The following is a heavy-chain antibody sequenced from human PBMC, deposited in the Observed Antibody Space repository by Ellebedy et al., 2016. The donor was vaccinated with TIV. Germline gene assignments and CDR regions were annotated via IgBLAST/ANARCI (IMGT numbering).Heavy chain of an antibody. Sequence: SETLSLXXTVSGGSISTYYWSWIRQPPGKGLEWIGYIYSSGTTNYNPSLKSRVTISIDTSKNQFSLQLNSVTPEDTAVYYCARDSYSNGADDGFDIWGQGTMVIVSS. D-gene: IGHD6-19*01. CDR2: IYSSGTT. CDR1: GGSISTYY. V-gene: IGHV4-59*12. J-gene: IGHJ3*02. CDR3: ARDSYSNGADDGFDI.